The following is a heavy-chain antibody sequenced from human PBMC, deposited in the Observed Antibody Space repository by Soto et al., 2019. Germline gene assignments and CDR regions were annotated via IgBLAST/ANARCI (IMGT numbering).Heavy chain of an antibody. V-gene: IGHV3-21*01. CDR2: ISSRSSFI. D-gene: IGHD6-13*01. CDR1: GFTFSTYT. Sequence: EVQLVESGGGLVKPGGSLRLSCTASGFTFSTYTMNWVRQAPGKGLESVSSISSRSSFIYYADSVKGRFTISRDNAKNSLYLQMNPLTAGDTAVYYCASSVAAAGTMDKFDYWGQGTLVTVSS. J-gene: IGHJ4*02. CDR3: ASSVAAAGTMDKFDY.